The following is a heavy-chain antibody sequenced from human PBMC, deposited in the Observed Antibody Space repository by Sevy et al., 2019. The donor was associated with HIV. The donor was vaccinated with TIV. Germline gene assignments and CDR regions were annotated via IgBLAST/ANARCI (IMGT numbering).Heavy chain of an antibody. V-gene: IGHV3-15*01. D-gene: IGHD4-17*01. CDR2: IKSKTDGGTA. CDR1: GFTFNKAW. J-gene: IGHJ4*02. CDR3: TSMTTVEGVFDY. Sequence: GGSLRLSCVASGFTFNKAWTSWVRQAPGKGLEWVGGIKSKTDGGTADYAAPVKGRFTISRDDSKTTLYLQMNSLQTEDTAVYYCTSMTTVEGVFDYWGQGTLVTVSS.